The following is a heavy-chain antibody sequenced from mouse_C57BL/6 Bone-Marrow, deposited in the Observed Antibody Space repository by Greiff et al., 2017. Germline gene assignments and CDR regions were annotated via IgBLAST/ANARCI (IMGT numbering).Heavy chain of an antibody. CDR3: ERLWLYYYYGSSVEYDMDY. V-gene: IGHV3-8*01. J-gene: IGHJ4*01. D-gene: IGHD1-1*01. Sequence: VQLKESGPGLAKPSQTLSLTCSVTGYSITSDYWNWIRKFPGNKLEYIGHISYSGSTYYNPSRKSRISISRDTSKNQYYLRLNSVTTEDTATYYWERLWLYYYYGSSVEYDMDYWGRGTSVTVSS. CDR1: GYSITSDY. CDR2: ISYSGST.